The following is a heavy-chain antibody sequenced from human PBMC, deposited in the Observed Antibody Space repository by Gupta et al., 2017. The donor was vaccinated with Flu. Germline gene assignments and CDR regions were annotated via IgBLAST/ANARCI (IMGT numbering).Heavy chain of an antibody. V-gene: IGHV1-69*06. CDR1: GGIFSNYA. J-gene: IGHJ4*02. D-gene: IGHD2-15*01. CDR3: AREGTRIYYSSGGHRINGPFDY. Sequence: QVQLVQSGAEVKKPGSSVKVSCKASGGIFSNYAISWVRQAPGQGLEWMGVIIPIFGSANYAQKFQDRITITADKSTSTAYMELASLRSEDTALYFCAREGTRIYYSSGGHRINGPFDYWGQGTLVTVSS. CDR2: IIPIFGSA.